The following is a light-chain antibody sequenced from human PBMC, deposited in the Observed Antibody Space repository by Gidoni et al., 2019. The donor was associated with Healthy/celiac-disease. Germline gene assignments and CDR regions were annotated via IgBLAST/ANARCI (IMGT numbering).Light chain of an antibody. J-gene: IGKJ3*01. Sequence: IKMTPSPSSLSASVGDRVTITCKASQDISNYLNWYQQKPGKAPKLLIYDASNLETGVPSRFSGSGSGTDFTFTISSLQPEDIATYYCQQYDNLPFTFGPGTKVDIK. CDR1: QDISNY. CDR3: QQYDNLPFT. V-gene: IGKV1-33*01. CDR2: DAS.